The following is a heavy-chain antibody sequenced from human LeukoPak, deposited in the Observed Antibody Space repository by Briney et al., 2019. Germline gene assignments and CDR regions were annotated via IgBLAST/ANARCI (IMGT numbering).Heavy chain of an antibody. CDR1: GGSISSYY. CDR3: ARGVYIAAAQYGY. V-gene: IGHV4-59*01. D-gene: IGHD6-13*01. CDR2: IYYSGTT. Sequence: PSETLSLTCTVSGGSISSYYWSWIRQPPGTGPEWIGYIYYSGTTNYDPSLKSGVTISVDTSKNQFSLKLSSVTAADTAVYYCARGVYIAAAQYGYWGQGTLVTVSS. J-gene: IGHJ4*02.